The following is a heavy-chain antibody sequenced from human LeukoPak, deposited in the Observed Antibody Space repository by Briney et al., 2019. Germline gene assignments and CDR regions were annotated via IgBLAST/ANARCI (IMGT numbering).Heavy chain of an antibody. CDR1: GDSISTSNYY. D-gene: IGHD7-27*01. CDR2: IYYRGNT. CDR3: ARDTIPPRNATEQKTGTYY. Sequence: SETLSLTCTVSGDSISTSNYYWAWIRQPPGKGLQWIGSIYYRGNTYYNPSLKSRVTMSVDTSKNQFSLRLTSVTAADTALYYCARDTIPPRNATEQKTGTYYWGQGTLVTVSS. V-gene: IGHV4-39*02. J-gene: IGHJ4*02.